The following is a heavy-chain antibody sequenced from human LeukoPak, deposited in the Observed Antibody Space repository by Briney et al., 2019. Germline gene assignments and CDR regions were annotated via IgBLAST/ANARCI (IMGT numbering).Heavy chain of an antibody. CDR2: IYSGGST. V-gene: IGHV3-53*01. Sequence: GGSLRLSCAASGFTFSSSYMSWVRQAPGKGLEWVSLIYSGGSTYYADSVKGRFTISRDNSKNTLYLQMNSLRPEDTAVYYCAKGYSYAYEYWGQGTLVTVSS. CDR3: AKGYSYAYEY. CDR1: GFTFSSSY. D-gene: IGHD5-18*01. J-gene: IGHJ4*02.